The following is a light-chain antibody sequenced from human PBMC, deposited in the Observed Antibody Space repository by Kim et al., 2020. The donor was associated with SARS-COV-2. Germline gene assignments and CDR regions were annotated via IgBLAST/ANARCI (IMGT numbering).Light chain of an antibody. V-gene: IGKV3-15*01. J-gene: IGKJ1*01. Sequence: SPGERATLPSRASQTINNKLVWYPQKPGQAPRPLIYDATSKATGVPARFIGSGSETDFTLTISSLQSEDFAVYYCQQSNDWPPLTFGQGTKVDIK. CDR3: QQSNDWPPLT. CDR1: QTINNK. CDR2: DAT.